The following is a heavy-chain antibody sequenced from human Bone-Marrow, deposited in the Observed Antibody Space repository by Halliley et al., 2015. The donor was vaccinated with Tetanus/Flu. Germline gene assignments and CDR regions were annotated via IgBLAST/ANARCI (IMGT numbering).Heavy chain of an antibody. V-gene: IGHV3-30*02. D-gene: IGHD1-1*01. J-gene: IGHJ6*02. CDR2: DGSTQ. CDR3: AKERVFTTHSYYYGMDV. Sequence: DGSTQHYTDSVKGRFALSRDNSKKTVFLEINDLRPEDTGVYYCAKERVFTTHSYYYGMDVWGQGTTVTVSS.